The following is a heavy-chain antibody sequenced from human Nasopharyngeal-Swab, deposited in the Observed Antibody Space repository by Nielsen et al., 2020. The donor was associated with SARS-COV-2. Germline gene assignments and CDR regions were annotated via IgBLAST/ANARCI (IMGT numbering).Heavy chain of an antibody. J-gene: IGHJ3*02. CDR1: GGSFSGYY. CDR3: ARHSLAVAGSKGAFDI. V-gene: IGHV4-34*01. Sequence: SETLSLTCAVYGGSFSGYYWSWIRQPPGKGLEWIGEINHSGSTNYNPSLKSRVTISVDTSKNQFSPQLSSVTAADTAVYYCARHSLAVAGSKGAFDIWGQGTMVTVSS. D-gene: IGHD6-19*01. CDR2: INHSGST.